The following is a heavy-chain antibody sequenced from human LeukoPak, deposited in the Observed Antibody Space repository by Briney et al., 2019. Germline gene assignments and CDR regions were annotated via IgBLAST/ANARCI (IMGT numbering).Heavy chain of an antibody. D-gene: IGHD1-14*01. CDR2: IIPIFGTA. Sequence: ASVMVSCKASGGTFSSYAISWVRQAPGQGLEWMGGIIPIFGTANYAQKFQGRVTITTDESTSTAYMELSSLRSEDTAVYYCARSRQEPNWFDPWGQGTLVTVSS. V-gene: IGHV1-69*05. CDR1: GGTFSSYA. CDR3: ARSRQEPNWFDP. J-gene: IGHJ5*02.